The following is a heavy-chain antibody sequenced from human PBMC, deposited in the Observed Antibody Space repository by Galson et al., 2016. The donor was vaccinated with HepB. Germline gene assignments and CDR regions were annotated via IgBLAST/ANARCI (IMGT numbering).Heavy chain of an antibody. CDR3: ARHGELDSDRGWFDP. V-gene: IGHV4-39*01. CDR2: IFYTGTT. CDR1: GDSIRSDSDY. D-gene: IGHD1-1*01. J-gene: IGHJ5*02. Sequence: SETLSLTCIVSGDSIRSDSDYWGWVRQSPGKGLEWIGSIFYTGTTYYNPSLKCRLTIFPDTSSNTFSLRLRSVTAADTALYSCARHGELDSDRGWFDPWGQGTLVTVSS.